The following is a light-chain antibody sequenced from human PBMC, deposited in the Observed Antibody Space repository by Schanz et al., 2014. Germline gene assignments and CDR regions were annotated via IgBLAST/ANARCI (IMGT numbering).Light chain of an antibody. V-gene: IGLV2-14*01. CDR1: SSDVGGYNY. CDR2: EGS. Sequence: QSVLTQPASVSGSPGQSITISCTGTSSDVGGYNYVSWYQQHPGKAPKLMIYEGSKRPSGVPDRFSGSKSGNTASLTVSGLQPEDEADYYCSSYTSDSTPLLFGGGTKLTVL. J-gene: IGLJ3*02. CDR3: SSYTSDSTPLL.